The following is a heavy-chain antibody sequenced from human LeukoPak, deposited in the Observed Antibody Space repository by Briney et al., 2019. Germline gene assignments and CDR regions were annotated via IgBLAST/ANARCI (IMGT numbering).Heavy chain of an antibody. CDR2: MNPNSGNT. CDR1: GYTFTSYD. Sequence: VKVSCKASGYTFTSYDINWVRQATGQGLEWMGWMNPNSGNTGYAQKFQGRVTMTRNTSISTAYMELSSLRSEDTAVYYCARDLKLRYFDWLSKMAHGDAFDIWGQGTLVTVSS. D-gene: IGHD3-9*01. V-gene: IGHV1-8*01. CDR3: ARDLKLRYFDWLSKMAHGDAFDI. J-gene: IGHJ3*02.